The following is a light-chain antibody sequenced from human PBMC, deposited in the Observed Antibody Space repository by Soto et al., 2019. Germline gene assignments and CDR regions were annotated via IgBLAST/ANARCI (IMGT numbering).Light chain of an antibody. CDR2: AAS. CDR1: QSISNH. V-gene: IGKV1-39*01. Sequence: DIQMTQSPSSLSASVEDRVIITCRASQSISNHLNWYQQKPGKAPKLLIFAASSLQSGVPSRFSGSRSGPDFTLTISSLQPEEFATYYCQRSYSSPPTVGKGTKVEIK. CDR3: QRSYSSPPT. J-gene: IGKJ1*01.